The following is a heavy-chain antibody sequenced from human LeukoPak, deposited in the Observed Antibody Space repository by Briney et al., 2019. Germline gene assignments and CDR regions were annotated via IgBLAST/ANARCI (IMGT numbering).Heavy chain of an antibody. CDR2: INPNSGDT. J-gene: IGHJ4*02. D-gene: IGHD1-26*01. CDR3: ARGSALQGARFPFAY. CDR1: GYTFTDYY. Sequence: ASVKVSCKASGYTFTDYYMHWVRQAPGQRLEWMGWINPNSGDTKYAQNFQDRVTMTRDTSISTAYVELSGLTSDDTALHYCARGSALQGARFPFAYWGQGTLVTVSS. V-gene: IGHV1-2*02.